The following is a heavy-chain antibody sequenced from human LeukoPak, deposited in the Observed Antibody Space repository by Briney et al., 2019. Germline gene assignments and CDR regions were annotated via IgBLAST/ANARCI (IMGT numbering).Heavy chain of an antibody. Sequence: PGGSLRLSCLASGFTFSSYVMNWVRQTPGKGLEWVSYISSSGSTIYYADSVKGRFTISRDNAKNSLYLQMNSLRAEDTAVYYCARQTGSGLFILPGGQGTLVTVSS. CDR2: ISSSGSTI. CDR3: ARQTGSGLFILP. V-gene: IGHV3-48*03. CDR1: GFTFSSYV. D-gene: IGHD3/OR15-3a*01. J-gene: IGHJ4*02.